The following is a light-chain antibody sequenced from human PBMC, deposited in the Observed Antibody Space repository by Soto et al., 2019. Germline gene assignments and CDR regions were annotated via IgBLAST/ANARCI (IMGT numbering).Light chain of an antibody. CDR1: RSNIGNNA. V-gene: IGLV1-44*01. CDR2: NNN. J-gene: IGLJ3*02. CDR3: AAWDDSLNARGV. Sequence: QSVLTQPPSASGTPGQRVTISCSGSRSNIGNNAVSWYQQLPGTAPKLLIYNNNQRPSGVHDRFSGSKSGTSASLASSGLQSEDEADYYCAAWDDSLNARGVFGGGTKLTV.